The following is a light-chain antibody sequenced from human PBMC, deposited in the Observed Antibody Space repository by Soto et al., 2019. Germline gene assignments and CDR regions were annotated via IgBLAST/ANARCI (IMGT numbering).Light chain of an antibody. J-gene: IGKJ1*01. V-gene: IGKV3-20*01. CDR2: DTS. CDR3: QQYSGSPET. Sequence: EIVLTQSPGTLSLSPGERAVLSCRASQSISNIYLAWYQHKPGRAPRLLIYDTSTRATGIPDRFSGSGFGTDFTLTISRLEPEDFAVYYCQQYSGSPETFGQGTKVEIK. CDR1: QSISNIY.